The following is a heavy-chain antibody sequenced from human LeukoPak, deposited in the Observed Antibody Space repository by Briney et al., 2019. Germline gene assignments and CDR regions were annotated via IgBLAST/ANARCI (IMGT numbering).Heavy chain of an antibody. J-gene: IGHJ4*02. V-gene: IGHV3-23*01. CDR3: APRLMWFDY. Sequence: GGSLRLSCAASGFTFSSYAMSWVRQAPGKGLEWVSAISGSGGSTYYAGSVKGRFTISRDNSKTTLYLQMNSPRAKDTAVYYGAPRLMWFDYWGQGTLVTVSS. D-gene: IGHD2-21*01. CDR1: GFTFSSYA. CDR2: ISGSGGST.